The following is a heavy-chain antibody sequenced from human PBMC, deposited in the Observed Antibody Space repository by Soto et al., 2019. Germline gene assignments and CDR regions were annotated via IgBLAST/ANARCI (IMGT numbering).Heavy chain of an antibody. D-gene: IGHD2-15*01. Sequence: SETLSLTCAVYGGSFSGYYWSWIHQPPGKGLEWIGEINHSGSTNYNPSLKSRVTISVATSKNQFSLKLSSVTAADTAVYYCARGFPGDIVVVVAQNWFDPWGQGTLVTVSS. CDR3: ARGFPGDIVVVVAQNWFDP. J-gene: IGHJ5*02. V-gene: IGHV4-34*01. CDR1: GGSFSGYY. CDR2: INHSGST.